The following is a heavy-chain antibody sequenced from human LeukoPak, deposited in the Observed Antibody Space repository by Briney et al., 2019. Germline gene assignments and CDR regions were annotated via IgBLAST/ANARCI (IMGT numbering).Heavy chain of an antibody. CDR2: IYSGGST. D-gene: IGHD4-17*01. J-gene: IGHJ3*02. V-gene: IGHV3-53*04. Sequence: GGSLRLSCVASGFTVSSNYMSWVRQAPGKGLEWVSVIYSGGSTYYADSVKGRFTISRHNSKNTLYLQMNSLRAEDTAVYYCARWVPKNGDYRGGAFDIWGQGTMVTVSS. CDR3: ARWVPKNGDYRGGAFDI. CDR1: GFTVSSNY.